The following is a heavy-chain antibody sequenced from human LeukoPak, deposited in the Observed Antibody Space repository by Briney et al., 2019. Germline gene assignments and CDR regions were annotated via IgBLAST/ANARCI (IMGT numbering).Heavy chain of an antibody. CDR3: ARDITTGTTRFDP. D-gene: IGHD1-1*01. J-gene: IGHJ5*02. CDR2: IHAGTGNT. V-gene: IGHV1-3*01. CDR1: GYTFTSYA. Sequence: GASVKVSCKASGYTFTSYAVHWVRQAPGQRLEWMGWIHAGTGNTKYSQKFQGRVTITRDTSASTVYMELSRLRAEDTAVYYCARDITTGTTRFDPWGQGTLVTVSS.